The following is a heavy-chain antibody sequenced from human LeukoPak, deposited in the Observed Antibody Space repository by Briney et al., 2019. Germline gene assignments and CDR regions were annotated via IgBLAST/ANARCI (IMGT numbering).Heavy chain of an antibody. D-gene: IGHD3-22*01. CDR1: GGSISSSSYY. J-gene: IGHJ4*02. CDR2: IYYSGST. CDR3: ARIALPSPGLRYDSSGYYY. V-gene: IGHV4-39*01. Sequence: PSETLSLTCTVSGGSISSSSYYWGWIRQPPGEGLEWIGSIYYSGSTYYNPSLKSRVTISVDTSKNQFSLKLSSVTAADTAVYYCARIALPSPGLRYDSSGYYYWGQGTLVTVSS.